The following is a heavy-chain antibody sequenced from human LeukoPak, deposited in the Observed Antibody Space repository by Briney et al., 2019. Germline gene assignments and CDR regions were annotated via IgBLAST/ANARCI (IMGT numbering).Heavy chain of an antibody. Sequence: ESGPVLVKPTVTLTLTCTVSGFSLSNARMGVSWIRQPPGKALEWLAHIFSNGEKSYSTSMKSRLTISKDTSKSQVVLTMTNMDPVDTATYYCARIQRYYDSSGYFRFDYWGQGTLVTVSS. V-gene: IGHV2-26*01. D-gene: IGHD3-22*01. CDR2: IFSNGEK. CDR1: GFSLSNARMG. J-gene: IGHJ4*02. CDR3: ARIQRYYDSSGYFRFDY.